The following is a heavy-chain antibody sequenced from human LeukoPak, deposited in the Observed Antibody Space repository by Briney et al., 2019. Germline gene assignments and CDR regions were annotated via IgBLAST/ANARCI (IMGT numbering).Heavy chain of an antibody. CDR3: ARRNRYYDILTGYYRGGYYFDY. D-gene: IGHD3-9*01. CDR2: INHSGST. V-gene: IGHV4-34*01. CDR1: GGSFSGYY. Sequence: SSETLSLTCAVYGGSFSGYYWSWIRQPPGKGLEWIGEINHSGSTNYNPSLKSRVTISVDTSKNQFSLKLSSVTAADTAVYYCARRNRYYDILTGYYRGGYYFDYWGQGTLVTVSS. J-gene: IGHJ4*02.